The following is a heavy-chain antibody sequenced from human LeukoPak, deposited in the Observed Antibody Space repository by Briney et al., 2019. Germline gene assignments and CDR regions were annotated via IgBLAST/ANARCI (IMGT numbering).Heavy chain of an antibody. J-gene: IGHJ5*02. CDR3: ARARASCSSTSCSNWFDP. CDR1: GYTFTGYY. D-gene: IGHD2-2*01. V-gene: IGHV1-2*06. CDR2: INPNSGGT. Sequence: ASVKVPCKASGYTFTGYYMHWVRQAPGQGLEWMGRINPNSGGTNYAQKFQGRVTMTRDTSISTAYMELSRLRSDDTAVYYCARARASCSSTSCSNWFDPWGQGTLVTVSS.